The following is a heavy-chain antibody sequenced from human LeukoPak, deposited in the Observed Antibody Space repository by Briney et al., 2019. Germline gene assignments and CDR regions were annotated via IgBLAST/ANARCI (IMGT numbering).Heavy chain of an antibody. J-gene: IGHJ3*02. CDR1: GFTFNNYW. V-gene: IGHV3-7*01. CDR3: ARNQKGASDAFDI. Sequence: PGGSLRLSCAVSGFTFNNYWMSWVRQTRGKGLEWVANVKQEGSEKRYVDSVKGRFSISRDNGNNSLYLHMNSLRVEDTAVYYCARNQKGASDAFDIWGLGTLVTVSS. CDR2: VKQEGSEK.